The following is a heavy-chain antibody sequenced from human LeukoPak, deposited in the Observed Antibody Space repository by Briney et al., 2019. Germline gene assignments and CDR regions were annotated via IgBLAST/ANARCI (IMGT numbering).Heavy chain of an antibody. Sequence: GGSLRLSCAASEFTFSNYALHWVRQAPGKGLQWVAVISYDGNTIHYADSVKGRFTVSRDNSKNTLYLQMNSLRAEDTAVYYCAKDYSSSWYYFDYWGQGTLVTVSS. J-gene: IGHJ4*02. CDR1: EFTFSNYA. V-gene: IGHV3-30-3*01. CDR2: ISYDGNTI. D-gene: IGHD6-13*01. CDR3: AKDYSSSWYYFDY.